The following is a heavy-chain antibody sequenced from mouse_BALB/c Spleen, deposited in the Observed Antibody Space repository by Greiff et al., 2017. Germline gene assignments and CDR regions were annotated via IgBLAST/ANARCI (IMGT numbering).Heavy chain of an antibody. CDR2: IYPGDGDT. J-gene: IGHJ4*01. CDR3: ARGGQLELRADYAMDY. Sequence: VQLQQSGAELARPGASVKLSCKASGYTFTSYWMQWVKQRPGQGLEWIGAIYPGDGDTRYTQKFKGKATLTADKSSSTAYMQLSSLASEDSAVYYCARGGQLELRADYAMDYWGQGTSVTVSS. D-gene: IGHD3-1*01. CDR1: GYTFTSYW. V-gene: IGHV1-87*01.